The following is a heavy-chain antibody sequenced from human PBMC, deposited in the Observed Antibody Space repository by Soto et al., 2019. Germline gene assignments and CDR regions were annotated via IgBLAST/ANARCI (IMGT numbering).Heavy chain of an antibody. CDR3: AREENCSDGVCYSEYFQR. J-gene: IGHJ1*01. D-gene: IGHD2-15*01. V-gene: IGHV1-46*01. CDR1: GYIFTAYS. CDR2: VNPSGGST. Sequence: QVQLVQSGAEVKKPGASVKVSCKASGYIFTAYSMHWVRQAPGQGLEWMGVVNPSGGSTNYAQRCQGRITRSRDTSTSTVYMDLKFLTSEDTAVYYCAREENCSDGVCYSEYFQRWGQGTLVTVSS.